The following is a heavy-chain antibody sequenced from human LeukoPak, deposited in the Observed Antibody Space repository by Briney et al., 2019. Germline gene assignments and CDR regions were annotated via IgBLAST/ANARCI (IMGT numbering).Heavy chain of an antibody. CDR1: GGTFSSYA. V-gene: IGHV1-18*01. Sequence: GASVKVSCKASGGTFSSYAISWVRQAPGQGLERMGWISAYNGNTNYAQKLQGRVTMTTDTSTSTAYMELRSLRSDDTAVYYCARGVEYYDILTGYYLPGRFFDYWGQGTLVTVSS. CDR3: ARGVEYYDILTGYYLPGRFFDY. D-gene: IGHD3-9*01. CDR2: ISAYNGNT. J-gene: IGHJ4*02.